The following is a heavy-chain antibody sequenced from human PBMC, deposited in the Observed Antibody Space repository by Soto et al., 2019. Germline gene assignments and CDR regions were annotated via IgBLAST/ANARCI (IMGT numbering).Heavy chain of an antibody. J-gene: IGHJ6*02. CDR2: IYSGGVT. Sequence: LRLSCAASGFTVKNYQMNWVRQAPGKGLEWVSVIYSGGVTYYPDSVKGRFTIIRDTSRNSVYLQMNSLRADDTAIYYCARDSSTTGYYGLDVWGQGTTVTVSS. CDR3: ARDSSTTGYYGLDV. CDR1: GFTVKNYQ. V-gene: IGHV3-53*01.